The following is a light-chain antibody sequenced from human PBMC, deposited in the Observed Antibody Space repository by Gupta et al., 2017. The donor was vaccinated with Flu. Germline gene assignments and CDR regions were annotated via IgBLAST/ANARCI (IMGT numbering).Light chain of an antibody. CDR3: GTWDNSLDFSRV. V-gene: IGLV1-51*01. CDR2: DNY. J-gene: IGLJ3*02. CDR1: SSNIGANY. Sequence: QSVLPQPLSVSAAPGQTVTISCSGSSSNIGANYVSWYQQLPGTAPKLLIYDNYKRSSGIPDRFSGSKSGTSATLDITGLQTGDEADYYCGTWDNSLDFSRVFGGGTKLIVL.